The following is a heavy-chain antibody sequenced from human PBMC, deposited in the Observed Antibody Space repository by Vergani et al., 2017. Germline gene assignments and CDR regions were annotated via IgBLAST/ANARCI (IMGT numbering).Heavy chain of an antibody. J-gene: IGHJ1*01. CDR1: GDSVSSNSAA. D-gene: IGHD6-19*01. CDR3: GREVAVAGMRVGYFQH. CDR2: TYYRSKWYN. Sequence: QVQLQQSGPGLVKPSQTLSLTCAISGDSVSSNSAAWNCIRQSPSRGLEWLGRTYYRSKWYNDYAVSVKSRITINPDTSKNQFSHQLNSVTPEDTAVYYCGREVAVAGMRVGYFQHWGQGTLVTVSS. V-gene: IGHV6-1*01.